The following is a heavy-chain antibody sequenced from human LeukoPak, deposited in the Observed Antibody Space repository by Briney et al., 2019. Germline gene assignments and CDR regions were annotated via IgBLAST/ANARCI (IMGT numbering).Heavy chain of an antibody. V-gene: IGHV3-21*01. CDR3: ARDSTADLDY. CDR1: GFTFSSYS. D-gene: IGHD6-19*01. J-gene: IGHJ4*02. Sequence: NTGGSLRLSWVVSGFTFSSYSMNWVSQAPGKGLEWVSSISSGATYTYCADSVKGRFTISRDNAKKSVYLQMNSLRADDSALYYCARDSTADLDYWGQGTLVTVSS. CDR2: ISSGATYT.